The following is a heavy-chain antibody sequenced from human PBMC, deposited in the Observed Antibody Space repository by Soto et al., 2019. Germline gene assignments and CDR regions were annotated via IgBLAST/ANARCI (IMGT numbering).Heavy chain of an antibody. V-gene: IGHV3-23*05. Sequence: EVQLLESGGGLVQPGGSLRLSCAASGFTFSGCSMAWVRQSPGKGLECVSSSSHNGNAYYVDSVKGRFIVSRDNSKNTLYLQMKGLRVEDTAVYYCVKGGPQLREPDSWGQGTLVTVSS. J-gene: IGHJ5*01. CDR1: GFTFSGCS. CDR2: SSSHNGNA. CDR3: VKGGPQLREPDS. D-gene: IGHD3-10*01.